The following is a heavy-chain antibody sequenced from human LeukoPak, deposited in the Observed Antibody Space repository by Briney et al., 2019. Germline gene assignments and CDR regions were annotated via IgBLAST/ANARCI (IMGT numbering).Heavy chain of an antibody. D-gene: IGHD6-6*01. J-gene: IGHJ5*02. CDR1: GYTFTGYY. V-gene: IGHV1-2*02. CDR3: ARACTGSSSHPLMERPHNWFDP. Sequence: ASVKVSCKASGYTFTGYYMHWVRQAPGQGLEWMGWINPNIGGTNYAQKFQGRVTMTRDTSISTAYMELSRLRSDDTAVYYCARACTGSSSHPLMERPHNWFDPWGQGTLVTVSS. CDR2: INPNIGGT.